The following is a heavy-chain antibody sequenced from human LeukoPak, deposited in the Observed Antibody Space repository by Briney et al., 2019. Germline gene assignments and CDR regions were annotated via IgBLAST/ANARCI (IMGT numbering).Heavy chain of an antibody. J-gene: IGHJ6*02. V-gene: IGHV4-31*03. Sequence: SETLSLTCTVSGGSISSGGYYWSWIRQHPGKGLEWIGYIYYSGSTYYSPSLKSRVTISVDTSKNQFSLKLSSVTAADTAVYYCASPIVVVPAASPRMDVWGQGTTVTVSS. CDR3: ASPIVVVPAASPRMDV. CDR1: GGSISSGGYY. D-gene: IGHD2-2*01. CDR2: IYYSGST.